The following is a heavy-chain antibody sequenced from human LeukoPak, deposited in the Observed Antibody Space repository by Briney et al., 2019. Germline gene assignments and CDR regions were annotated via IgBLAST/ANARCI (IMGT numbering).Heavy chain of an antibody. CDR2: IDPTDSYT. CDR3: ARHRNWNPRERTFDI. Sequence: GESLRISCKGSGYSFTSYWISWVRQMPGEGLEGMGRIDPTDSYTNYSPSFQGHVSISRDKSISTAYLQWSSLKDSDTAIYYCARHRNWNPRERTFDIWGQGTMVTVSS. J-gene: IGHJ3*02. D-gene: IGHD1-20*01. V-gene: IGHV5-10-1*01. CDR1: GYSFTSYW.